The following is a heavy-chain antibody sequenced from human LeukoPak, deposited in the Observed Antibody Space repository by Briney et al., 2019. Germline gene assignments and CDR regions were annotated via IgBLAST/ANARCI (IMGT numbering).Heavy chain of an antibody. Sequence: TSETLSLTCGVSGGSISNTNWWTWFRQPPGKGLEWIGEVNLQGSTNYDPSLKSRVATSVDKSENHISLKLTSVTAADTAVYYCAREGGPYRPLDYSGQGTLVTVAS. J-gene: IGHJ4*02. CDR1: GGSISNTNW. V-gene: IGHV4-4*02. CDR2: VNLQGST. CDR3: AREGGPYRPLDY.